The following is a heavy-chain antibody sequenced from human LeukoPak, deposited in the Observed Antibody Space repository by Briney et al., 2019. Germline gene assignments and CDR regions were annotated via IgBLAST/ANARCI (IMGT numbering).Heavy chain of an antibody. CDR2: IYHTGST. Sequence: SETLSLTCTVSSGSITGYYWNWIRQPPGKGLEWIGYIYHTGSTKYNHCLKSRVIISVDTSKDQFSLKLTSVTAADTAVYYCAAFRDGFNWHLDNWGQGTLVTVSS. CDR3: AAFRDGFNWHLDN. CDR1: SGSITGYY. V-gene: IGHV4-59*01. D-gene: IGHD5-24*01. J-gene: IGHJ4*02.